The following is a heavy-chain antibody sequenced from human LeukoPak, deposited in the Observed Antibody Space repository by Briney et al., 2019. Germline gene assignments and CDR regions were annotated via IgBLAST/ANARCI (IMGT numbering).Heavy chain of an antibody. CDR1: GFTFSSNY. CDR3: ARVEWDYWFDP. D-gene: IGHD1-26*01. Sequence: GGSLRLSCAVSGFTFSSNYMSWVRQAPGKGLEWVSVIYSGGSTYYADSVKGRFTISRDNSKNTLYLQMNSLRAEDTAVYYCARVEWDYWFDPWGQGTLVTVSS. J-gene: IGHJ5*02. V-gene: IGHV3-66*01. CDR2: IYSGGST.